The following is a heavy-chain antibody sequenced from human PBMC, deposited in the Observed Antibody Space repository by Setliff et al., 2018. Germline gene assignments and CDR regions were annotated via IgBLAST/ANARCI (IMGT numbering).Heavy chain of an antibody. CDR2: FDPEDGET. CDR3: ATNSGGNTIDAFDI. J-gene: IGHJ3*02. D-gene: IGHD2-15*01. V-gene: IGHV1-24*01. CDR1: GYTLTELS. Sequence: ASVKVSCKVSGYTLTELSMHWVRQAPGKGLEWMGGFDPEDGETIYAQKFQGRVTMTEDTSTDTAYMELSSLRSEDTAVYYCATNSGGNTIDAFDIWGQGTMGTVSS.